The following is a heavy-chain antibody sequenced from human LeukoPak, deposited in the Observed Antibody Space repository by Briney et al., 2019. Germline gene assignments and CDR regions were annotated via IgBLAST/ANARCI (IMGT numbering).Heavy chain of an antibody. V-gene: IGHV4-39*07. CDR1: GGSISSSSYY. CDR2: IYYSGST. CDR3: ARDVLTYYYGSGSYPVWFDP. Sequence: SETLSLTCTVSGGSISSSSYYWGWICQPPGKGLEWIGSIYYSGSTYYNPSLKSRVTISVDTSKNQFSLKLSSVTAADTAVYYCARDVLTYYYGSGSYPVWFDPWGQGTLVTVSS. D-gene: IGHD3-10*01. J-gene: IGHJ5*02.